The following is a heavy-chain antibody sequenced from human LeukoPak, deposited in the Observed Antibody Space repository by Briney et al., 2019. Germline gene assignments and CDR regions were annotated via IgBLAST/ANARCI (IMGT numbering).Heavy chain of an antibody. V-gene: IGHV1-69*13. J-gene: IGHJ3*02. CDR2: IIPIFGTA. CDR1: GGTFSSYA. D-gene: IGHD1-26*01. Sequence: ASVKVSCKASGGTFSSYAISWVRQAPGQGLEWMGGIIPIFGTANYAQKFQGRATITADESTSTAYMELSSLRSEDTAVYYCARAPKVGSGSYAAFDIWGQGTMVTVSS. CDR3: ARAPKVGSGSYAAFDI.